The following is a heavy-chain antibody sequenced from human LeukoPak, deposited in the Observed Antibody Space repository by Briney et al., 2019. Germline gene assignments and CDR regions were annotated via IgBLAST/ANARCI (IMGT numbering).Heavy chain of an antibody. CDR3: AKDERNWNYNLASQTYD. CDR2: IYSGGST. D-gene: IGHD1-7*01. J-gene: IGHJ4*02. CDR1: GFTVSSNY. Sequence: GGSLRLSCAASGFTVSSNYMSWVRQAPGKGLEWVSLIYSGGSTYYADSVKGRFTVSRDNSKNTLYLQMSSLRAEDTAVYYCAKDERNWNYNLASQTYDWGQGTLVTVSS. V-gene: IGHV3-53*01.